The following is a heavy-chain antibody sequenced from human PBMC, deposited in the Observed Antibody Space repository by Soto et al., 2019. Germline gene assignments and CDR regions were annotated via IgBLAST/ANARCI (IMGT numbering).Heavy chain of an antibody. V-gene: IGHV4-31*03. CDR2: IYYSGST. CDR1: GGSISSGGYY. Sequence: SETLSLTCTVSGGSISSGGYYWSWIRQHPGKGLEWIGYIYYSGSTYYNPSLKSRVTISVDTSKNQFSLKLSSVTAADTAVYYCARDMFGVVITQFDYWGQGTLVTVSS. D-gene: IGHD3-3*01. J-gene: IGHJ4*02. CDR3: ARDMFGVVITQFDY.